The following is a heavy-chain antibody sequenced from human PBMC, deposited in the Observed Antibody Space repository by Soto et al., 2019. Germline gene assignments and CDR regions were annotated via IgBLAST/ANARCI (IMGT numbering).Heavy chain of an antibody. CDR2: IYYSGST. J-gene: IGHJ4*02. Sequence: ASETLSLTCTVSGGSISSGDYYWSWIRQPPGKGLEWIGYIYYSGSTYYNPSLKSRVTISVDTSKNQFSLKLSSVTAADTAVYYCARVSPDDFGEPFDYWGQGTLVTVSS. V-gene: IGHV4-30-4*01. CDR1: GGSISSGDYY. CDR3: ARVSPDDFGEPFDY. D-gene: IGHD3-10*01.